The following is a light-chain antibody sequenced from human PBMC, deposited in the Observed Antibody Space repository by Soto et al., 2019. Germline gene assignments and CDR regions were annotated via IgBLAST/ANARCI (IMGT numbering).Light chain of an antibody. Sequence: ENVLTQSPGTLSLSPGERATLSCRASQSVSSSYLAWYQQKPGQAPRLLIYDASSRATGIPDRFSGSGSGTDFTLTISSLEPDDFEVYYCQQYGSSVTFGQGTRLEIK. CDR1: QSVSSSY. V-gene: IGKV3-20*01. CDR2: DAS. J-gene: IGKJ5*01. CDR3: QQYGSSVT.